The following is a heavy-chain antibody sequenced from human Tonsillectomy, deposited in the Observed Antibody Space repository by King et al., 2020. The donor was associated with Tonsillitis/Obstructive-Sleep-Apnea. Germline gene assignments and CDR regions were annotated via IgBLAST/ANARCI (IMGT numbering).Heavy chain of an antibody. V-gene: IGHV3-21*01. D-gene: IGHD3-3*01. CDR2: ISSISSYI. CDR3: AASDFWSGYFN. CDR1: GFTFSRYS. J-gene: IGHJ4*02. Sequence: VQLVESGGGLVKPGGSLRLSCAASGFTFSRYSMNWVRQAPGKGLEWVSSISSISSYIYYADSVKGRFTISRDNAKNSLYLQMNSLRAEDTAVYYCAASDFWSGYFNWGQGTLVTVSS.